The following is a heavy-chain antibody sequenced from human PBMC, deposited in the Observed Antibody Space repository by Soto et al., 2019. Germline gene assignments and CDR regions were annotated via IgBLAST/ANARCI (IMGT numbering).Heavy chain of an antibody. Sequence: GGSLRLSCAASGFTFSSYAMSWVRQAPGRRLERVSTISGGIDTSYHAGSVGGRFSISRDDSKNTVYLQMNSLRAEDTAVYYCARDSSSSHFDYWGQGTLVTVSS. CDR2: ISGGIDTS. CDR3: ARDSSSSHFDY. J-gene: IGHJ4*02. V-gene: IGHV3-23*01. D-gene: IGHD6-6*01. CDR1: GFTFSSYA.